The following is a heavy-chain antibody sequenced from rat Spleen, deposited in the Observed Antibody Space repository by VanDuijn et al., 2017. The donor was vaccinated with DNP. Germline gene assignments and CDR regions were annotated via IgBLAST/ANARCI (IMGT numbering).Heavy chain of an antibody. J-gene: IGHJ2*01. CDR2: IRYDGGYT. CDR1: GFTFSDYY. Sequence: EVQLVESGGGLVQPGGSLKLSCAASGFTFSDYYMAWVRQAPTKGLEWVAYIRYDGGYTKYGDPVKGRFTISRDNAKNTLYLQMNSLRSEDMATYYCARWNSGHFDYWGQGVMVPVSS. V-gene: IGHV5-22*01. CDR3: ARWNSGHFDY. D-gene: IGHD4-3*01.